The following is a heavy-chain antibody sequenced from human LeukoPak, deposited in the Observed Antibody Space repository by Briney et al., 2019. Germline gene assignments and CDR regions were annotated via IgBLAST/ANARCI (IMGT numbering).Heavy chain of an antibody. V-gene: IGHV4-39*07. CDR1: GGSISSSSYY. CDR3: AREQDINYYDSSGYSSY. J-gene: IGHJ4*02. Sequence: SETLSLTCTVSGGSISSSSYYWGWIRQPPGKGLEWIGSIYYSGSTYYNPSLKSRVTISVDTSKNQFSLKLSSVTAADTAVYYCAREQDINYYDSSGYSSYWGQGTLVTVSS. CDR2: IYYSGST. D-gene: IGHD3-22*01.